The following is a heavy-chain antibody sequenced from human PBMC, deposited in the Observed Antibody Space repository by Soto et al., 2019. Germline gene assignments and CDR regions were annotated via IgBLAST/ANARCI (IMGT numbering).Heavy chain of an antibody. D-gene: IGHD1-26*01. CDR2: ISYDGSNK. CDR1: GFTFSSYG. CDR3: ARDAGISGSYYAAYYFDY. Sequence: GGSLRLSCAASGFTFSSYGMHWVRQAPGKGLEWVAVISYDGSNKYYADSVKGRFTISRDNSKNTLYLQMNSLRAEDTAVYYCARDAGISGSYYAAYYFDYWGQGTLVTVSS. J-gene: IGHJ4*02. V-gene: IGHV3-30*03.